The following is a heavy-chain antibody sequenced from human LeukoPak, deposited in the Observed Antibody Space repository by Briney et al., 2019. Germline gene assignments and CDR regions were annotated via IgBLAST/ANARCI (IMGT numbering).Heavy chain of an antibody. V-gene: IGHV3-23*01. J-gene: IGHJ5*02. D-gene: IGHD2-15*01. Sequence: GGSLRLSCAASGFTFSSYAMSWVRQAPGKGLEWVSGISGSGGSTYYGDSVKGRFTISRDKSKNTLYLQMNTLRAEDTAVYSCARGADGVSSNSRGWFDPWGQGTLVTVSS. CDR1: GFTFSSYA. CDR3: ARGADGVSSNSRGWFDP. CDR2: ISGSGGST.